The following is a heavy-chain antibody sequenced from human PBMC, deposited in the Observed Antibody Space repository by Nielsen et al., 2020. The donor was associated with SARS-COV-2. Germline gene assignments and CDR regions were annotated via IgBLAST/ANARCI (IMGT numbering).Heavy chain of an antibody. Sequence: SLKISCVVSGFTFEAYAMHWVRQAPGKGLEWVSGINWSSDSIDYADSVKGRFTISRDNAKKSLYLQMNSLRVEDTALYYCTKERPRVYAMDVWGQGTTVTVSS. J-gene: IGHJ6*02. V-gene: IGHV3-9*01. CDR1: GFTFEAYA. D-gene: IGHD3-3*01. CDR3: TKERPRVYAMDV. CDR2: INWSSDSI.